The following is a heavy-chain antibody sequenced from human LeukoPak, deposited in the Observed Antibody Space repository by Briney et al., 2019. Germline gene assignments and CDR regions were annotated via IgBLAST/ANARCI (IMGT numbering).Heavy chain of an antibody. CDR1: GFTFSSYS. CDR2: ISSSSSYI. D-gene: IGHD2-2*01. J-gene: IGHJ6*02. CDR3: ARDQIVVVPGYYYYGMDV. V-gene: IGHV3-21*01. Sequence: GGSLRLSCAASGFTFSSYSMNWVRQAPGKGLEWVSSISSSSSYIYYADSVKGRFTISRDNAKNSLYLQMNSLRAEDTAVYYYARDQIVVVPGYYYYGMDVWGQGTTVTVSS.